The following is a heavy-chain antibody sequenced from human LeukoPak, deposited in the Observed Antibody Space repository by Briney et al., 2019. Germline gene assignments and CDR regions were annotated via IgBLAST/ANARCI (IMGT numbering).Heavy chain of an antibody. CDR3: AREVTPYY. J-gene: IGHJ4*02. CDR2: IKQDGSEK. CDR1: GFTFSDYC. Sequence: GGSLRLSCVASGFTFSDYCMSWVRQPPGEGLEWVANIKQDGSEKYYVDSVKGRFTISRDNAKNSLFLQMNSLRVEDTAVYYCAREVTPYYWGQGTLVTVSS. V-gene: IGHV3-7*01. D-gene: IGHD4-23*01.